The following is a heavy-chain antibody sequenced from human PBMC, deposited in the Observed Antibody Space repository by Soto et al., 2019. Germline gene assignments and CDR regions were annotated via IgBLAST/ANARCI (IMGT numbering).Heavy chain of an antibody. Sequence: QLQLQESGPGLVKASETLSLTCIVSGGSISEKYWNWVRQPPGKGLEWIGLIFANGHTDSNPSLKGRVTMSVDASKNQFSLRLTSMTAADTAVYYCVASLAASGLNWLDPWGRGTLVTVSS. J-gene: IGHJ5*02. CDR3: VASLAASGLNWLDP. V-gene: IGHV4-4*07. CDR1: GGSISEKY. D-gene: IGHD6-13*01. CDR2: IFANGHT.